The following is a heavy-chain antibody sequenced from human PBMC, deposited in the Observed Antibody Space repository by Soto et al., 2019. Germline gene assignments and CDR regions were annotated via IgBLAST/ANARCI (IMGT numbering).Heavy chain of an antibody. CDR3: ARLWVVPAAMGGYFDY. CDR2: IYPGDSDT. V-gene: IGHV5-51*01. D-gene: IGHD2-2*01. J-gene: IGHJ4*02. Sequence: SGYSFTSYWIGWVRQMPGKGLEWMGIIYPGDSDTRYSPSFQGQVTISADKSISTAYLQWSSLKASDTAMYYCARLWVVPAAMGGYFDYWGQGTLVTVSS. CDR1: GYSFTSYW.